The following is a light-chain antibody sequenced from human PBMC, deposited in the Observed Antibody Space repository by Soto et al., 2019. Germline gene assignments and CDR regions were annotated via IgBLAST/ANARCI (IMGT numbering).Light chain of an antibody. Sequence: QSALTQPASVSGSPGQSITISCTGTSGDIGSYNLVSWYQQHPGKAPKLMIYEATKRPSGISTRFSGSKSGNTASLTISGLQAEDEADYYCCSYAGSSTYVFGLGTKVTVL. CDR1: SGDIGSYNL. V-gene: IGLV2-23*01. J-gene: IGLJ1*01. CDR3: CSYAGSSTYV. CDR2: EAT.